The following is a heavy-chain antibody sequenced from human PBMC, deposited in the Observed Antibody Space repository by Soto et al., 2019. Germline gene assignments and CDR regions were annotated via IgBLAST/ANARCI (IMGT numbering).Heavy chain of an antibody. CDR2: IYWDGDK. J-gene: IGHJ4*02. CDR1: GFSLSTSGVV. V-gene: IGHV2-5*02. Sequence: QITLKESGPTLVKPTQPLTLTCTFSGFSLSTSGVVVGWIRQPPGKALEWLALIYWDGDKRYSPSLKSRLTITKDTSKNQVFLTMTNMDPVDTGTYYCAHRTGGAFDYWGQGTLVTVSS. CDR3: AHRTGGAFDY. D-gene: IGHD3-16*01.